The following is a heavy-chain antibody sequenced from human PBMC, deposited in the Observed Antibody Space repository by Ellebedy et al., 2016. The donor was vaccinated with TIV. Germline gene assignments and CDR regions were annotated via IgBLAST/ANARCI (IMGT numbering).Heavy chain of an antibody. CDR2: INRDGSST. Sequence: PGGSLRLSCAASGFTFSSHWMHWVRQVPGKGLVWVSRINRDGSSTSYADSVKGRFTISRDNAKNTLYLQMNSLRAEDTAVYYCTRANIVVVPAAIGVWGQGILVTVSS. CDR1: GFTFSSHW. D-gene: IGHD2-2*01. V-gene: IGHV3-74*01. CDR3: TRANIVVVPAAIGV. J-gene: IGHJ4*02.